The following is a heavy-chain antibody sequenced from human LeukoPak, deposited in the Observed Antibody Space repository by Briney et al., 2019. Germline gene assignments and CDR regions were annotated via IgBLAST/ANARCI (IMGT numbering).Heavy chain of an antibody. CDR3: ARGYYYDSSGYYYYFDY. V-gene: IGHV1-69*04. J-gene: IGHJ4*02. Sequence: SMKVSCKASGGTLRSYSISWGRQAPGQRVEWMGRIIPILGIANYAQKFQGRVTITADKSTSTAYMELSSLRSEDTAVYYCARGYYYDSSGYYYYFDYWGQGTLVTVSS. CDR2: IIPILGIA. D-gene: IGHD3-22*01. CDR1: GGTLRSYS.